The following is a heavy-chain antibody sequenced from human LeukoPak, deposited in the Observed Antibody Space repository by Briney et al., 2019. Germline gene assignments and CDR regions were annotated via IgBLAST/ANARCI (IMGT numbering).Heavy chain of an antibody. D-gene: IGHD3-22*01. J-gene: IGHJ4*02. CDR1: GFTVSSNY. V-gene: IGHV3-53*01. CDR3: AKDESFSSGATSDY. Sequence: GGSLRLSCAASGFTVSSNYMSWVRQAPGKGLEWVSVIYSGGSTYYADSVKGLFTISRDNSKNTLYLQMNSLRAEDTAVYYCAKDESFSSGATSDYWGQGTLVTVSS. CDR2: IYSGGST.